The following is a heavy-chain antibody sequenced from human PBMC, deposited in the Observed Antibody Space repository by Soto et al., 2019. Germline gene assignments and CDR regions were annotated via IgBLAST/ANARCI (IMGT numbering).Heavy chain of an antibody. V-gene: IGHV4-34*01. CDR3: ASRALLRYFDWTTS. CDR1: GGSFSGYY. CDR2: INHSGST. Sequence: SETLSLTCAVYGGSFSGYYWSWIRQPPGKGLEWIGEINHSGSTNYNPSLKSRVTISVDTSKNQFSLKLSSVTAADTAVYYCASRALLRYFDWTTSWGQGTLVTVSS. D-gene: IGHD3-9*01. J-gene: IGHJ5*02.